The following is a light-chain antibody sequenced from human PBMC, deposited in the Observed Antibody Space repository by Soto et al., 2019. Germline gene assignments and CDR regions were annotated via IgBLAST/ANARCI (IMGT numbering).Light chain of an antibody. CDR3: RRGPFSPRT. CDR1: QTINNF. V-gene: IGKV1-39*02. Sequence: DIQMTQSPSSLFASVGDRVTVTCRASQTINNFLNWYHQKPGKAPKLLIYGASSLQSGVPSRFSGGGSGTISPLTITRFHPEVFGINSGRRGPFSPRTLVQG. CDR2: GAS. J-gene: IGKJ1*01.